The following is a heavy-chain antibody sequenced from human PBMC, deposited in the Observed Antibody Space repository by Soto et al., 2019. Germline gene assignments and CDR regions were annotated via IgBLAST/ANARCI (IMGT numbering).Heavy chain of an antibody. J-gene: IGHJ5*02. D-gene: IGHD6-13*01. V-gene: IGHV4-39*01. Sequence: TSETLSLTCTVSGGSISSSSYYWGWIRQPPGKGLEWIGSIYYSGSTYYNPSLKSRVTISVDTSKNQFSLKLSSVTAADTAVYYCARHGAAAGTLDWFAPWGQGTLVTVSS. CDR2: IYYSGST. CDR3: ARHGAAAGTLDWFAP. CDR1: GGSISSSSYY.